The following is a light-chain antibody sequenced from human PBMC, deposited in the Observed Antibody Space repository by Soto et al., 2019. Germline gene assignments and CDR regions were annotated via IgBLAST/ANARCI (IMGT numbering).Light chain of an antibody. CDR3: QQYNNWPLT. V-gene: IGKV3-15*01. CDR1: QSVEGN. Sequence: EIVMTQSPATLSVSPVEGATLSCRASQSVEGNLAWYQQKPGQAPRLLIYGASTRATSIPAKFSGSGSATEFTLTISSLQSEDFAVYYCQQYNNWPLTFGGGTKVEIK. CDR2: GAS. J-gene: IGKJ4*01.